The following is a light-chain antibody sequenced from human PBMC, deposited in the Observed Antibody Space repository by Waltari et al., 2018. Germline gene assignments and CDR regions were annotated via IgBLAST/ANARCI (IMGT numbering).Light chain of an antibody. CDR3: QQYYSTPPVT. CDR2: WAS. J-gene: IGKJ2*01. CDR1: QSVLYSSNNKNY. V-gene: IGKV4-1*01. Sequence: LGERATINCKSSQSVLYSSNNKNYLAWYQQKPGQPPKLLIYWASTRESGVPDRFSGSGSGTDFTLTISSLQAEDVAVYYCQQYYSTPPVTFGQGTKLEIK.